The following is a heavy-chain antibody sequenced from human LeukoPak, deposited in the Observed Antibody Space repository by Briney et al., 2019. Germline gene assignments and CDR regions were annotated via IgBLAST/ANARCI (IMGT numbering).Heavy chain of an antibody. CDR3: ARESITWFDS. D-gene: IGHD3-16*01. V-gene: IGHV3-48*03. CDR1: GFTFSSDE. Sequence: PGGSLRLSCAASGFTFSSDEMNWVRQAPGEGLEWVSYISSSGSTIYYADSVKGRFTISRDNAKNSLYLQMNSLRAEDTAVYYCARESITWFDSWGQGTLVTVSS. CDR2: ISSSGSTI. J-gene: IGHJ5*01.